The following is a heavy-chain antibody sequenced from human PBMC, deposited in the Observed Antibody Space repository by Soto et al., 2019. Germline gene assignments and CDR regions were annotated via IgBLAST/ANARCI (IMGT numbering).Heavy chain of an antibody. J-gene: IGHJ4*02. Sequence: ASVKVSCKASGNTFTSYDISWVRQATGHGLEWMGWINPNSGNIGYAQKFQGRVTMTRDTAIRTAYMEVSRLRSDDTAVYYCARGRASGSYYLLDYWGQGTLVTVYS. CDR3: ARGRASGSYYLLDY. V-gene: IGHV1-8*01. D-gene: IGHD3-10*01. CDR1: GNTFTSYD. CDR2: INPNSGNI.